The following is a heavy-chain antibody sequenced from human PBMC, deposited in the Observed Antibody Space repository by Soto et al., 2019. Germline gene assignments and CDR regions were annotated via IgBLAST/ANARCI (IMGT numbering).Heavy chain of an antibody. D-gene: IGHD2-2*01. CDR2: IIPIFGTA. V-gene: IGHV1-69*12. CDR1: GGTFSSYA. CDR3: ARCAEDIVLLPAVNYYYYYGMDV. J-gene: IGHJ6*02. Sequence: QVQLVQSGAEVKKPGSSVKVSCKASGGTFSSYAISWVRQAPGQGLEWMGGIIPIFGTANYAQKFQGRVTITEDESTSTAYMELSSLRSEDTAVYYCARCAEDIVLLPAVNYYYYYGMDVWGQGTTVTVSS.